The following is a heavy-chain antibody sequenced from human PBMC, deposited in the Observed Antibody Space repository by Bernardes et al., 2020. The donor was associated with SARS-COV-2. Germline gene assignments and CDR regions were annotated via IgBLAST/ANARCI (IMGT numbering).Heavy chain of an antibody. Sequence: EGSLRLSCVASTFIVRRNYMTWVRPAPGKGLEWVSVISSGGTTYYADSVKGRFTISRDTSKNTLYLQMNSLRPEDTAIYYCAKDNIGTTIADYWGQGTLVTVSS. CDR2: ISSGGTT. V-gene: IGHV3-66*02. CDR3: AKDNIGTTIADY. J-gene: IGHJ4*02. D-gene: IGHD1-1*01. CDR1: TFIVRRNY.